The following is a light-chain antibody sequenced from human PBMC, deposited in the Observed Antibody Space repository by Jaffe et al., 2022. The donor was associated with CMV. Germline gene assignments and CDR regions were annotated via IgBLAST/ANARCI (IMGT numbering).Light chain of an antibody. CDR3: QQYYSTPWFT. Sequence: DIQMTQSPSSLSASVGDRVTITCRASQGISNSLAWYQQKPGKAPKLLLYAASRLESGVPSRFSGSGSGTDYTLTISSLQPEDFATYYCQQYYSTPWFTFGPGTKVDIK. CDR2: AAS. J-gene: IGKJ3*01. CDR1: QGISNS. V-gene: IGKV1-NL1*01.